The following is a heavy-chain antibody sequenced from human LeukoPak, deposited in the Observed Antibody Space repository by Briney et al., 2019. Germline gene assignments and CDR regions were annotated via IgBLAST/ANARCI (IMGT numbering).Heavy chain of an antibody. CDR1: GGSISSSSYY. J-gene: IGHJ4*02. V-gene: IGHV4-39*01. CDR2: IYYSGST. D-gene: IGHD4-17*01. Sequence: SETLSLTCTVSGGSISSSSYYWGWLRQPPGKGLEWIGSIYYSGSTYYNPSLKSRVTISVDTSKNQFSLKLSSVTAADTAVYYCARIDYGDYVYTGYWGQGTLVTVSS. CDR3: ARIDYGDYVYTGY.